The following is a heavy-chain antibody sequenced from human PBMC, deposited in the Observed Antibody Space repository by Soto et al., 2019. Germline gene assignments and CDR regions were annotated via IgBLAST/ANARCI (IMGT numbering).Heavy chain of an antibody. J-gene: IGHJ1*01. CDR3: AIVAYCGGDCPTHFQH. Sequence: ASVKVSCKASGYTFTSYAMHWVRQAPGQRLEWMGWINAGNGNTKYSQKFQGRVTITRDTSASTAYMELSSLRSEDTAVYYCAIVAYCGGDCPTHFQHWGQGTLVTVSS. V-gene: IGHV1-3*01. CDR1: GYTFTSYA. CDR2: INAGNGNT. D-gene: IGHD2-21*02.